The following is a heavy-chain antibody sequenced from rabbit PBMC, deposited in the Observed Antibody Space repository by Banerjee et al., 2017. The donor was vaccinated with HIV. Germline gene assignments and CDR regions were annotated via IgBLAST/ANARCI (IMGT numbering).Heavy chain of an antibody. CDR1: GFSYRGGSD. CDR3: VRDGGWGRLDL. Sequence: QEQLEESGGDLVKPGASLTLTCKASGFSYRGGSDISWVLQAPGKGLEWIACIYTGHGGTYYANWAKGRFTISKTSSTTVTLQMTSLTAADTATYFCVRDGGWGRLDLWGQCTLVTVS. J-gene: IGHJ3*01. D-gene: IGHD4-1*01. V-gene: IGHV1S45*01. CDR2: IYTGHGGT.